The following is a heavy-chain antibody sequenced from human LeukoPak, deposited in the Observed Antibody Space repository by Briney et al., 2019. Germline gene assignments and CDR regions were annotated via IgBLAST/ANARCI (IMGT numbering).Heavy chain of an antibody. CDR2: IYYSGST. D-gene: IGHD3-10*01. CDR1: GGSISSSSYY. J-gene: IGHJ4*02. CDR3: ARDNEGFGEFDNYFDY. V-gene: IGHV4-39*07. Sequence: PSETLSLTCTVSGGSISSSSYYWGWIRQPPGKGLEWIGSIYYSGSTYYNPSLKSRVTISVDTSKNQFSLKLSSVTAADTAVYYCARDNEGFGEFDNYFDYWGQGTLVTVSS.